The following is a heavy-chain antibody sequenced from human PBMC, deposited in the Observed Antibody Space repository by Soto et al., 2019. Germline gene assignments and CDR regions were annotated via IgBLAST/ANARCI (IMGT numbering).Heavy chain of an antibody. Sequence: QVQLVESGGGVVQPGRSLRLSCAASGFTFSSYGMHWVRQAPGKGLEGVAVISYDGSNKYYADSVKGRFTISRDNSKHTLYLQMNSLRAEDTAVYYCAKDWVVVVNYSPYWGQGTLVTVSS. CDR1: GFTFSSYG. CDR3: AKDWVVVVNYSPY. D-gene: IGHD2-21*01. J-gene: IGHJ4*02. CDR2: ISYDGSNK. V-gene: IGHV3-30*18.